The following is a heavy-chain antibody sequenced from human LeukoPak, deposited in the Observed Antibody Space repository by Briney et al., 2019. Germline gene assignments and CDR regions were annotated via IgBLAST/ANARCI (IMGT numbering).Heavy chain of an antibody. V-gene: IGHV3-64*01. CDR2: ISSNGGST. D-gene: IGHD6-19*01. J-gene: IGHJ6*03. CDR3: SRVVSSGGYTGAYYYYYYMDV. Sequence: GGSLRLSCAASGFTFSSYAMHWVRQAPGKGLEYVSAISSNGGSTYYANSVKGRFTISRDNSKNTLYLQMGSLRAEDMAVYYCSRVVSSGGYTGAYYYYYYMDVWGKGTTVTVSS. CDR1: GFTFSSYA.